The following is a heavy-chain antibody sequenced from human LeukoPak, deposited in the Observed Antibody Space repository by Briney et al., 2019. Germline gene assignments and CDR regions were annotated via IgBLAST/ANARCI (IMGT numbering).Heavy chain of an antibody. J-gene: IGHJ6*02. CDR2: IYDSGST. D-gene: IGHD1-26*01. Sequence: PSETLSLTCTVSGGSISGHYWSWIRQPPGKGLEWIGYIYDSGSTNYNPSLKSRVTISIDTSKNQFSLKLSSVTAADTAVYYCARVGGTNYYYYGMDVWGQGTTVTVSS. V-gene: IGHV4-59*11. CDR1: GGSISGHY. CDR3: ARVGGTNYYYYGMDV.